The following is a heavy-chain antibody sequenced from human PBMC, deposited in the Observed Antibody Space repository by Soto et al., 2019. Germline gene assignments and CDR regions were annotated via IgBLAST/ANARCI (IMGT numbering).Heavy chain of an antibody. CDR3: ARGYHYYDSSGYDKWDAFDI. J-gene: IGHJ3*02. D-gene: IGHD3-22*01. CDR1: GFTFSSYS. Sequence: EVLLVESGGGLVKPGGSLRLSCAASGFTFSSYSMNWVRQAPGKGLEWVSSISSSSSYIYYADSVKGRFTISRDNAKNSLYLQMKSLRAEDTAVYDCARGYHYYDSSGYDKWDAFDIWGQGTMVTVSS. CDR2: ISSSSSYI. V-gene: IGHV3-21*01.